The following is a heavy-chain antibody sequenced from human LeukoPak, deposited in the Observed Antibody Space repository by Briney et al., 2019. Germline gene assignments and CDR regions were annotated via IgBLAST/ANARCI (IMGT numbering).Heavy chain of an antibody. CDR3: ARGGSDYYGSGSSYYYYYYMDV. Sequence: ASVKVSCKASGYTFTSYGISWVRQAPGQGLEWMGGIIPIFGTANYAQKFQGRVTITADESTSTAYMELSSLRSEDTAVYYCARGGSDYYGSGSSYYYYYYMDVWGKGTTVTISS. V-gene: IGHV1-69*13. CDR2: IIPIFGTA. D-gene: IGHD3-10*01. J-gene: IGHJ6*03. CDR1: GYTFTSYG.